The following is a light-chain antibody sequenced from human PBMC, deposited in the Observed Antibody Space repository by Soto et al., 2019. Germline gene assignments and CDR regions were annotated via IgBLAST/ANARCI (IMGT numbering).Light chain of an antibody. CDR3: SSYRFRTPMGV. CDR1: TSDIGGYNY. CDR2: EVR. Sequence: QSALTQPASVSGTLGQSITISCTGTTSDIGGYNYVSWYQHTAGKAPKLLIYEVRNRPSGVSYRFFGSKSGNTASLTISGLHAADDGDYYCSSYRFRTPMGVFGGGTKLTVL. V-gene: IGLV2-14*01. J-gene: IGLJ2*01.